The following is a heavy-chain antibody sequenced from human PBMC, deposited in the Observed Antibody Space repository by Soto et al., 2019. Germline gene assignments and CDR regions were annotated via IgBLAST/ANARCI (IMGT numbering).Heavy chain of an antibody. CDR2: IYHSGST. CDR1: GGSISSGGYS. D-gene: IGHD2-2*01. Sequence: QLQLQESGSGLVKPSQTLSLTCAFSGGSISSGGYSWRCIRQQPGKGLEWIGYIYHSGSTYYNQSLKNRVILSVDRSKTQFSLELSCVTATDTAVDYCARVPDRWGQGTLVTVSS. J-gene: IGHJ5*02. CDR3: ARVPDR. V-gene: IGHV4-30-2*01.